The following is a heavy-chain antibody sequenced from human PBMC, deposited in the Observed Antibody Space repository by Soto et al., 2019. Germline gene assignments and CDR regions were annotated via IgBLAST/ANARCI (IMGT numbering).Heavy chain of an antibody. D-gene: IGHD2-8*02. CDR2: IYYSGST. J-gene: IGHJ4*02. CDR1: GGSISSGEYY. Sequence: PSETLSLTCTVSGGSISSGEYYWSWIRQPPGKGLEWIGYIYYSGSTYYNPSLKSRVTISVDTSKNQFSLKLSSVTAADTAVYYCARVRLGVGLDYWGQGTLVTVSS. V-gene: IGHV4-30-4*01. CDR3: ARVRLGVGLDY.